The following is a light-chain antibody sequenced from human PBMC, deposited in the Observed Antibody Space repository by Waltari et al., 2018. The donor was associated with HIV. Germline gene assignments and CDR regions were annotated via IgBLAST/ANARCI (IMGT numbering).Light chain of an antibody. CDR1: NIGRKR. CDR3: HVWDRGTDHYV. Sequence: SYVLTQPPSVSVAPGQTARITCRGNNIGRKRVHWYQQKPGQAPVLVVYNGSDRPSGIPERFSGSNSGNTVTLTIPRVEAGDEADDYCHVWDRGTDHYVFGAGTKVTVL. J-gene: IGLJ1*01. V-gene: IGLV3-21*02. CDR2: NGS.